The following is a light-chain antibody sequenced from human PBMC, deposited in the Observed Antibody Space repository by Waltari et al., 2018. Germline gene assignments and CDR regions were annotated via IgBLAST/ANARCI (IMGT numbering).Light chain of an antibody. CDR3: QQYYGIPHT. J-gene: IGKJ2*01. CDR1: QSVLSRSDYNNY. V-gene: IGKV4-1*01. Sequence: DIVMTQSPDSLAVSLGERATINCKSSQSVLSRSDYNNYLAWYQHKRGQPPRLLIYWASIRESGVPDRFSGSGSGTDFTLTISSLQAEDVAVYYCQQYYGIPHTFGQGKKLDIK. CDR2: WAS.